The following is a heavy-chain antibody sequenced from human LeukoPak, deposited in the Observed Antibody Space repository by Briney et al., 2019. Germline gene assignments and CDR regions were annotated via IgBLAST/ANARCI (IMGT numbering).Heavy chain of an antibody. Sequence: GGSLRLSCAASGFIFDDYAMHWVRQAPGKGLEWVSGISWNSGSIGYADSVKGRFTISRDNAKNSLYLQMNSLRAEDTAVYYRARRRPYSDNSGHAFDIWGQGTMVTVSS. V-gene: IGHV3-9*01. CDR1: GFIFDDYA. J-gene: IGHJ3*02. CDR3: ARRRPYSDNSGHAFDI. D-gene: IGHD3-22*01. CDR2: ISWNSGSI.